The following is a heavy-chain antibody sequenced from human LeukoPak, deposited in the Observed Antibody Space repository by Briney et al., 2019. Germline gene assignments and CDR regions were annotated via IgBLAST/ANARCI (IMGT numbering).Heavy chain of an antibody. CDR3: ATDHRFYDSNGHRPDDWYFEY. J-gene: IGHJ4*02. D-gene: IGHD3-22*01. V-gene: IGHV1-69*11. Sequence: ASVKVSCKASGDTFSNYAINGVPHAPGQGLEWGGRIIPVLHRSNYAEKFEHRVTITTDESKSTAYMELSSLRSEDTAVYYCATDHRFYDSNGHRPDDWYFEYWGQGTLVTVS. CDR2: IIPVLHRS. CDR1: GDTFSNYA.